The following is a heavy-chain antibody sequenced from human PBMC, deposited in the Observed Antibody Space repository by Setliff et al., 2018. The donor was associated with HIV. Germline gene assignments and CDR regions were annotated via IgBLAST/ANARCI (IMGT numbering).Heavy chain of an antibody. CDR1: GFIFSTFP. CDR3: ARDRNCGIGCYSSADH. J-gene: IGHJ4*02. V-gene: IGHV3-30*01. D-gene: IGHD2-21*01. CDR2: MSGDANSQ. Sequence: GGSLRLSCAASGFIFSTFPMHWVRQAPGKGLEWVAVMSGDANSQYYADSVRGRFTISRDNSKNTVYLQMNSLTTEDTAVYYCARDRNCGIGCYSSADHWGLGTLVTVSS.